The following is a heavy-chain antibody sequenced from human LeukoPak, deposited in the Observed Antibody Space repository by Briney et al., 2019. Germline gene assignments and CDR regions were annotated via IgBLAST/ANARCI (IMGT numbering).Heavy chain of an antibody. CDR1: GFTFRSYS. Sequence: PGGSLRLSCAASGFTFRSYSMNWVRQAPGKGLEWVSYISSSSSTIYYADSVKGRFTISRDNSKNTLYLQMNSLRAEDTAVYYCARGPSGYHNTGGQGTLVTVSS. CDR3: ARGPSGYHNT. V-gene: IGHV3-48*01. J-gene: IGHJ4*02. D-gene: IGHD5-12*01. CDR2: ISSSSSTI.